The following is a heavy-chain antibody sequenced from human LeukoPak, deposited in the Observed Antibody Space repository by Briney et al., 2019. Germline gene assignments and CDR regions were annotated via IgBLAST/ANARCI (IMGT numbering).Heavy chain of an antibody. CDR1: GFTFRSYS. Sequence: RGSLRLSCAASGFTFRSYSMNSVRQAPGKGLEWVSSISSSSSYIYYADSVKGRFTISRDNAKNTLYLQMNILRAEDTAVYYCAKTLNRLRYFDWDGSPFDYWGQGTLVTVSS. J-gene: IGHJ4*02. CDR2: ISSSSSYI. CDR3: AKTLNRLRYFDWDGSPFDY. V-gene: IGHV3-21*04. D-gene: IGHD3-9*01.